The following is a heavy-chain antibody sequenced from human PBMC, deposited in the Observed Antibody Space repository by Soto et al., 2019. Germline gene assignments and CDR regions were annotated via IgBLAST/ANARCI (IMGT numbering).Heavy chain of an antibody. CDR2: IAVGGET. V-gene: IGHV3-13*01. D-gene: IGHD3-3*01. CDR1: GFTIRSYD. J-gene: IGHJ6*04. CDR3: VREIFGGRRGCTGLFHEDV. Sequence: PGGSLRLSCAASGFTIRSYDMHWVRQVKGKSLEWVSAIAVGGETYYPGSVKGRFIISREDARNSMYLQMSSLTAGDTAVYFCVREIFGGRRGCTGLFHEDVWGKGTTVTVSS.